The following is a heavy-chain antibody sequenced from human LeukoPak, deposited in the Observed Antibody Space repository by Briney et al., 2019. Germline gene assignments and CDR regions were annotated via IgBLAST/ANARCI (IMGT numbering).Heavy chain of an antibody. D-gene: IGHD3-10*01. V-gene: IGHV3-20*04. CDR3: ARDNGGSGSYFYYYYYMDV. J-gene: IGHJ6*03. CDR1: GFTFDDYG. Sequence: GGSLRLSCAASGFTFDDYGMSWVRQAPGKGLEWVSGINWNGGSTGYADSVKGRFTISRDNAKNSLYLQMNSLRAEDTALYYCARDNGGSGSYFYYYYYMDVRGKGATVTVSS. CDR2: INWNGGST.